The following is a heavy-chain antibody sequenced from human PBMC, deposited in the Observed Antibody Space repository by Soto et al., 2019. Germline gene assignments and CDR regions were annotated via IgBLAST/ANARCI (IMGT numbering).Heavy chain of an antibody. Sequence: SETLSLTCTVSGGSMSSNYCTWIRQSPGKGLEWIGYIYYTGITKYNPSLKSRVTISLDTSKNQFSLRLTSVTSADTAVYYCARGGSYGDFFDYAGQGAQV. CDR3: ARGGSYGDFFDY. J-gene: IGHJ4*02. D-gene: IGHD4-17*01. CDR2: IYYTGIT. V-gene: IGHV4-59*01. CDR1: GGSMSSNY.